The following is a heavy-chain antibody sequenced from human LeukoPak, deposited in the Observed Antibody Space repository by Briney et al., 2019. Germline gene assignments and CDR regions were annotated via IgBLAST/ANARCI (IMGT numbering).Heavy chain of an antibody. CDR1: GFTFSSYA. V-gene: IGHV3-7*01. CDR2: INQDGGEE. D-gene: IGHD6-19*01. Sequence: PGGSLRLSCAASGFTFSSYAMHWVRQAPGKGLEWVANINQDGGEEYFVDSVRGRFTISRDNSKNSLYLQMNSLRAEDTAVYYCARGSSGSYFWYFDLWGRGTLVTVSS. CDR3: ARGSSGSYFWYFDL. J-gene: IGHJ2*01.